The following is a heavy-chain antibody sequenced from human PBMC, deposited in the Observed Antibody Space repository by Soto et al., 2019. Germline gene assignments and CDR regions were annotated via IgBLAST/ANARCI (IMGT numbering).Heavy chain of an antibody. V-gene: IGHV3-23*01. CDR2: INGSGGST. Sequence: GGSLRLSCAASGVTFSSYAMSWVRQAPGKGLEWVSAINGSGGSTYYADSLKGQFTISRDNSKNTQYLQMNSLRAEDTAVSYCAITMDRGVIKGPLDYWGQGTLVTVSS. D-gene: IGHD3-10*01. CDR3: AITMDRGVIKGPLDY. J-gene: IGHJ4*02. CDR1: GVTFSSYA.